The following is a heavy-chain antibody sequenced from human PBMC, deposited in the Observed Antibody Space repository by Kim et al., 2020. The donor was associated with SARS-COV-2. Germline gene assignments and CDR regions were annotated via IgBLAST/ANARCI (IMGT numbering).Heavy chain of an antibody. J-gene: IGHJ4*02. CDR2: ISSSSSYI. V-gene: IGHV3-21*01. CDR1: GFTFSSYS. Sequence: GGSLRLSCAASGFTFSSYSMNWVRQAPGKGLEWVSSISSSSSYIYYADSVKGRFTIYRDNAKNSLFLQMNSLRAEDTAVYYCARDSRLSGSSGGSCYSDYWGQGTLVTVSS. CDR3: ARDSRLSGSSGGSCYSDY. D-gene: IGHD2-15*01.